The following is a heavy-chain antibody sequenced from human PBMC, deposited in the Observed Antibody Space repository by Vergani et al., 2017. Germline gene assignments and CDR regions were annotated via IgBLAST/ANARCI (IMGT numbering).Heavy chain of an antibody. CDR3: VKSLSASGEF. D-gene: IGHD3-10*01. CDR2: IRSTGSA. Sequence: EVQLLESGGSLVQPGKSLKLSCVGSGFTFSKSAMSWVRQAPGKGLEWVSAIRSTGSAYYADSVEGRFTVSRDNSKNTVFLQMGGLRDEDTAVYYCVKSLSASGEFWGQGSLVTVSS. V-gene: IGHV3-23*01. CDR1: GFTFSKSA. J-gene: IGHJ4*02.